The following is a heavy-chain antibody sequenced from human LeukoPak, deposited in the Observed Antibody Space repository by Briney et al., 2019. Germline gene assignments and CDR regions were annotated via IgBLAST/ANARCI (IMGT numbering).Heavy chain of an antibody. CDR1: GFAFSRYG. D-gene: IGHD6-13*01. Sequence: QPGRSLRLSCAASGFAFSRYGMHWVRQAPGKGLEWVAVIWDDGSNQKYADSVKGRFTISRDNSKNTLYLQMNSLRAEDTAVYYCARGQGSSWYFDYWGQGTLVTVSS. CDR3: ARGQGSSWYFDY. J-gene: IGHJ4*02. V-gene: IGHV3-33*01. CDR2: IWDDGSNQ.